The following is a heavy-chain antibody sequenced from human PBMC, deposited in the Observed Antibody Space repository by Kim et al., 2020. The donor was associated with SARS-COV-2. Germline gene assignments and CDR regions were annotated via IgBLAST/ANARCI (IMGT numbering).Heavy chain of an antibody. CDR3: ARAVMVRGRLDH. CDR1: GFTFNTYS. D-gene: IGHD3-10*01. Sequence: GGSLRLSCAASGFTFNTYSMNWVRQAPGKGLEWVSHISSSSNNINYADSVKGRFTISRDNAKTSVFLQMNSLRAEDTAVYYCARAVMVRGRLDHWGQGT. J-gene: IGHJ4*02. V-gene: IGHV3-48*04. CDR2: ISSSSNNI.